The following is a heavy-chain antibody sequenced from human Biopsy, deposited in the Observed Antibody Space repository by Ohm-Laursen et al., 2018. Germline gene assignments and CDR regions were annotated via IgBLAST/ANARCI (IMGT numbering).Heavy chain of an antibody. CDR1: GGSFTGHY. V-gene: IGHV4-59*11. Sequence: PSQTLSLTCIVSGGSFTGHYWTWIRQPPGKGLEWIGHISHTGHTSYKSSLKSRVTISLDTSRKHFSLRLTSLAAADTAVYYCARGSNEYGGLYFPHWGQGTLVTVST. D-gene: IGHD4-23*01. J-gene: IGHJ1*01. CDR2: ISHTGHT. CDR3: ARGSNEYGGLYFPH.